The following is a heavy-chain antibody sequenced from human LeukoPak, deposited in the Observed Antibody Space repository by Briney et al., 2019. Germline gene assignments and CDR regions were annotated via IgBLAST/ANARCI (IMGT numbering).Heavy chain of an antibody. J-gene: IGHJ4*02. CDR2: IYYSGST. CDR3: ARHYDYGWGSRGDY. V-gene: IGHV4-39*01. CDR1: GGSISSSSYY. Sequence: PSETLSLTCTVSGGSISSSSYYWGWIRQPPGKGLEWIGSIYYSGSTYYNPSPKSRVTISVDTSKNQFSLKLSSVTAADTAVYYCARHYDYGWGSRGDYWGQGPLLTVSS. D-gene: IGHD3-16*01.